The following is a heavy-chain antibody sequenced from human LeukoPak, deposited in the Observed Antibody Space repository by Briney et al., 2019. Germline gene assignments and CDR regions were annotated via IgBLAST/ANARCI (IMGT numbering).Heavy chain of an antibody. J-gene: IGHJ4*02. CDR2: ISYDGSNK. CDR1: GFTFSSYA. D-gene: IGHD5-24*01. CDR3: ARTGERWLQLYFDY. V-gene: IGHV3-30-3*01. Sequence: GGSLRLSCAASGFTFSSYAMHWVRLAPGKGLEWVAVISYDGSNKYYADSVKGRFTISRDNSKNTLYLQMNSLRAEDTAVYYCARTGERWLQLYFDYWGQGTLVTVSS.